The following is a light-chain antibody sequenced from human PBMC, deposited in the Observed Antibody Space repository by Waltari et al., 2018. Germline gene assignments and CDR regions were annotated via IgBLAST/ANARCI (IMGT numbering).Light chain of an antibody. CDR3: SSYTSSSTLYV. J-gene: IGLJ1*01. CDR1: SSDVGGYNY. V-gene: IGLV2-14*01. Sequence: QSALTQPASVSGSPGQSIPISCTGTSSDVGGYNYGSWYQQHPGKAPKLMIYDVTNRPSGVSIRFSGSKSGNTASLTISGLQAEDEADYYCSSYTSSSTLYVFGTGTKVTVL. CDR2: DVT.